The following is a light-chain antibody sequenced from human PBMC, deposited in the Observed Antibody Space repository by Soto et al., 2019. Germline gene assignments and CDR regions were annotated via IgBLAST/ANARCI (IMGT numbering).Light chain of an antibody. V-gene: IGLV2-8*01. CDR1: SSDVGGYNY. J-gene: IGLJ1*01. CDR3: SSYAGSNNSDV. CDR2: EVS. Sequence: QSVLTQPPSASGSPGQSVTISCTGTSSDVGGYNYVSWYQQHPGKAPKLMIYEVSKRPSGVPDRFSGSKSGNTASLTVSGLQAEDEADYYCSSYAGSNNSDVFGAGTKVTLL.